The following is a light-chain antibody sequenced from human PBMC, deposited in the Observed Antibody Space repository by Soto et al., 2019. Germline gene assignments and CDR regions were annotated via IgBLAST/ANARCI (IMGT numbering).Light chain of an antibody. J-gene: IGLJ2*01. Sequence: QLVLTQPPSASGTPGQRVTISCSGSSSNIGSNYVYWYQQLPGTAPKLLIYRNNQRPSGVPDRFSGSKSGTSASLAISGLRSEDEADYYCAAWDDSPSGHVVFGGGTKVTVL. CDR3: AAWDDSPSGHVV. V-gene: IGLV1-47*01. CDR1: SSNIGSNY. CDR2: RNN.